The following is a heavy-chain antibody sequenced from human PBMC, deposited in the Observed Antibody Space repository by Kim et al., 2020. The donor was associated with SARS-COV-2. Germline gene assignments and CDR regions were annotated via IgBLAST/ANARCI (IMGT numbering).Heavy chain of an antibody. V-gene: IGHV4-34*01. CDR1: GGSFSGYY. J-gene: IGHJ4*02. D-gene: IGHD3-10*01. Sequence: SETLSLTCAVYGGSFSGYYWSWIRQPPGKGLEWIWEINHSGSTNYNPSLKSRVTISVDTSKNQFSLKLSSVTAADTAVYYCALGAMVRGVMPYYFDYWGQGTLVTVSS. CDR2: INHSGST. CDR3: ALGAMVRGVMPYYFDY.